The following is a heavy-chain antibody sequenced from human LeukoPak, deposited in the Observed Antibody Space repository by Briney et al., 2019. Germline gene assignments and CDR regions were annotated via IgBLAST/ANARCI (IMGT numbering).Heavy chain of an antibody. CDR2: IYYSGST. V-gene: IGHV4-39*01. D-gene: IGHD6-19*01. Sequence: SETLSLTCTVSGGSISSSSYYWGWIRQPPGKGLEWIGRIYYSGSTYYNPSLKSRVTISVDTSKNQFSLKLSSVTAADTAVYYCARRYSYSSLPDYWGQGALVTVSS. CDR3: ARRYSYSSLPDY. J-gene: IGHJ4*02. CDR1: GGSISSSSYY.